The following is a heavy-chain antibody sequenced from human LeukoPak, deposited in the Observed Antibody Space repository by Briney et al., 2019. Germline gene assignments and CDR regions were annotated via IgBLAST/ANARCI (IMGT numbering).Heavy chain of an antibody. V-gene: IGHV3-30*04. Sequence: GGSLRLSCAASGFTLSSYAMHWVRQAPGKGLEWVAVISYDGSNKYYADSVKGRFTISRDNSKNMLYLQMNSLRAEDTAVYYCARDRLHYYGSGSYLAWGQGTLVTVSS. J-gene: IGHJ4*02. CDR1: GFTLSSYA. CDR3: ARDRLHYYGSGSYLA. CDR2: ISYDGSNK. D-gene: IGHD3-10*01.